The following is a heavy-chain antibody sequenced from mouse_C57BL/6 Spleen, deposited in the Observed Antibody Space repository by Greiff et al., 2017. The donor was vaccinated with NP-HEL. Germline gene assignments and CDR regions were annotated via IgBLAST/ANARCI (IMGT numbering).Heavy chain of an antibody. CDR3: ARALSYYYGSSLYFDY. D-gene: IGHD1-1*01. CDR2: IDPSDSYT. CDR1: GYTFTSYW. Sequence: VKQSCKASGYTFTSYWMHWVKQRPGQGLEWIGEIDPSDSYTNYNQKFKGKSTLTVDKSSSTAYMQLSSLTSEDSAVYYCARALSYYYGSSLYFDYWGQGTTLTVSS. V-gene: IGHV1-69*01. J-gene: IGHJ2*01.